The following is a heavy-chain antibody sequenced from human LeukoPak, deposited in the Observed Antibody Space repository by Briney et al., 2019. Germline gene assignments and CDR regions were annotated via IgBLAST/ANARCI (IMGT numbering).Heavy chain of an antibody. CDR2: IYYSGST. CDR3: ASSGSSGYYYYMDV. V-gene: IGHV4-59*01. Sequence: SETLSLTCTVSGGSISSYYWSWLRQPPGKGLEWIGYIYYSGSTNYNPSLKSRVTISVDTSKNQFSLKLSSVTAADTAVYYCASSGSSGYYYYMDVWGKGTTVTVSS. CDR1: GGSISSYY. J-gene: IGHJ6*03. D-gene: IGHD6-6*01.